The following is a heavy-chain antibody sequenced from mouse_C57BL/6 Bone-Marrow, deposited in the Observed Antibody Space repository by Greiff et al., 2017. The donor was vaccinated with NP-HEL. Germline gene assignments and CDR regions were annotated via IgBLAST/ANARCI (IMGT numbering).Heavy chain of an antibody. J-gene: IGHJ2*01. V-gene: IGHV5-6*01. CDR2: ISSGGSYT. D-gene: IGHD3-2*02. CDR3: ARQLRLRVDY. CDR1: GFTFSSYG. Sequence: EVKLLESGGDLVKPGGSLKLSCAASGFTFSSYGMSWVRQTPDKRLEWVATISSGGSYTYSPDSVKGRFTISRDNAKNTLYLQMSSLKSEDTAMYYCARQLRLRVDYWGQGTTLTVSS.